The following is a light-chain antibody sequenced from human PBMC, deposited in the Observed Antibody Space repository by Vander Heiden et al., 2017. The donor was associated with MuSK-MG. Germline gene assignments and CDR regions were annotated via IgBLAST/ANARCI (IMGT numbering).Light chain of an antibody. CDR2: AAS. CDR3: QQSYSAPPLT. J-gene: IGKJ5*01. Sequence: DIQMTQSPSSLSASVGDRVTLTCRASQYVSSYLNWYQQKPGRAPKLLIYAASSLHSGVTSRFSGSGSGTDFTLTISSLQPEDFATYYCQQSYSAPPLTFGQGTRLEIK. V-gene: IGKV1-39*01. CDR1: QYVSSY.